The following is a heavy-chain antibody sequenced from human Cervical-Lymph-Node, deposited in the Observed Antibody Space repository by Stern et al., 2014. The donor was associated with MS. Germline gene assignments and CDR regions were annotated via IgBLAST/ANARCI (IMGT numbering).Heavy chain of an antibody. Sequence: VQLVQSGAELKKPGASVKVACKTSGYKFTNYAISWVRQAPGQGLEWMGWIRGFNGATNYAQSLQGRVTMTIDTSTSAAYMELRSLRSDDTAVYYCARDGAHGGNSGEGFDPWGQGTLVSVSS. D-gene: IGHD4-23*01. CDR1: GYKFTNYA. J-gene: IGHJ5*02. V-gene: IGHV1-18*01. CDR2: IRGFNGAT. CDR3: ARDGAHGGNSGEGFDP.